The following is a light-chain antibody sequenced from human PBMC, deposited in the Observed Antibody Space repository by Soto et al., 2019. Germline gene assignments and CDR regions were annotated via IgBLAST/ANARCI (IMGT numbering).Light chain of an antibody. Sequence: AIRMTQSPSSFSASTGDRLTITCRASQGISSYLAWYQQKPGKAPKLLIYAASTLQTVVPSMFSGSGSGTDFTLTISCLQSEDFATYYCQQYYTYPWTFGQGTKVEIK. CDR2: AAS. CDR1: QGISSY. J-gene: IGKJ1*01. CDR3: QQYYTYPWT. V-gene: IGKV1-8*01.